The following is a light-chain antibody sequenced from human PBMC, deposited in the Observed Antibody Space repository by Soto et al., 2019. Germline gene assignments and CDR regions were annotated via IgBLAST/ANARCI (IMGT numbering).Light chain of an antibody. V-gene: IGKV3-20*01. CDR1: QSVSSSY. Sequence: EIVLTQSPGTLSLSPGERATLSCRASQSVSSSYLAWYQQKPGQAPRLLLYVASSRATGIQDRFSGSGSGTDFTLTISRLEPEDFAVYYGQQYGSSPRTFGQGTKGEI. CDR2: VAS. J-gene: IGKJ1*01. CDR3: QQYGSSPRT.